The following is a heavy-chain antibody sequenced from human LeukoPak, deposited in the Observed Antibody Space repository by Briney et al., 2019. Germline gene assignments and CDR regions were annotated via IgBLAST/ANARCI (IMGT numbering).Heavy chain of an antibody. V-gene: IGHV4-59*01. CDR1: GFSISSYY. Sequence: SETLSLTCTASGFSISSYYWSWVRQPPGKGLEWVGYIYYSGRTDYNPSLKSRVTISVDTSRNQFSLKLSSVTAADTAVYYCAREELGYCSGGNCHDAFDIWGQGTMVTVSS. J-gene: IGHJ3*02. CDR2: IYYSGRT. D-gene: IGHD2-15*01. CDR3: AREELGYCSGGNCHDAFDI.